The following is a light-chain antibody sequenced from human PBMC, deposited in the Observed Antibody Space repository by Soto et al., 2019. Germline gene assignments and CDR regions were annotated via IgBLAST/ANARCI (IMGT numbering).Light chain of an antibody. V-gene: IGKV3D-20*02. CDR2: DAS. J-gene: IGKJ5*01. CDR1: QTVRNHY. Sequence: EFVFTQSPGTPYLSPGERATLSCRASQTVRNHYLAWYQQKLGQAPRLLIYDASSRANGIPDRFSGSGSGTDFTLTISRLEPEDFAAYYCQQRNVWPTVTFGLGTRLEI. CDR3: QQRNVWPTVT.